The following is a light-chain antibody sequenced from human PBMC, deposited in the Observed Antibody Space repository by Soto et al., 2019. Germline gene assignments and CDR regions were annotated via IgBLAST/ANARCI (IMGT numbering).Light chain of an antibody. CDR1: GGDVGAYNY. CDR3: FSYTASDMWV. J-gene: IGLJ3*02. Sequence: QSALTQPASVSGSPGQSITISCAGTGGDVGAYNYVSWYQQHPGKAPKLIISAVSYRPSGVPDRFSGSKSGNTASLTISGLQAEDEADYYCFSYTASDMWVFGGGTKLTVL. V-gene: IGLV2-14*03. CDR2: AVS.